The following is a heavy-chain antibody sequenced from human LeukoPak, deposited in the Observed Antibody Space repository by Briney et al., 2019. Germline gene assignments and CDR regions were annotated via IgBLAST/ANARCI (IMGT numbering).Heavy chain of an antibody. V-gene: IGHV7-4-1*02. Sequence: ASVKVSCKASGYTFTSYAMNWVRQAPGQGLEWMGWINTNTGNPTYAQGFTGRFVFSLDTSVSTAYLQISSLKAEDTAVYYCARGGRYDFWSGYYTGGIDYWGQGTLVTVSS. CDR2: INTNTGNP. J-gene: IGHJ4*02. D-gene: IGHD3-3*01. CDR1: GYTFTSYA. CDR3: ARGGRYDFWSGYYTGGIDY.